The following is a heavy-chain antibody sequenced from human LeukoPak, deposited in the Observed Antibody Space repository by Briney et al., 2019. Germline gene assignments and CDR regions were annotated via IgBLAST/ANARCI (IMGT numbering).Heavy chain of an antibody. CDR3: ARGWYSPTIFDY. CDR1: GFDLSAYW. V-gene: IGHV3-53*01. J-gene: IGHJ4*02. CDR2: IYSGGST. D-gene: IGHD6-13*01. Sequence: GGSLRLSCAASGFDLSAYWMHWVRQAPGKGLEWVSVIYSGGSTYYADSVKGRFSISRDNSKNTLYLQMNSLRAEDTAVYYCARGWYSPTIFDYWGQGTLVTVSS.